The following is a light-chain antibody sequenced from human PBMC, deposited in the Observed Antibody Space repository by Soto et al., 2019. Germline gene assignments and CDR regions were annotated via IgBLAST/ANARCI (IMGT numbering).Light chain of an antibody. CDR2: GAS. V-gene: IGKV3-20*01. J-gene: IGKJ3*01. Sequence: EIVLTQSPGTLSLSPGERATLSCRASQSVNSNYLAWYQRRPGQAPRLLIYGASTRATALPDRFSGSGSGTDFTLTISRREPEDFAVYYCQQYGSSPRTFGPGTNVDSK. CDR1: QSVNSNY. CDR3: QQYGSSPRT.